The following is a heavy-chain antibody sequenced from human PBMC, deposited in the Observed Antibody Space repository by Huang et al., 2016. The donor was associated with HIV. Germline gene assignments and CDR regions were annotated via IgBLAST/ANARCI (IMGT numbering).Heavy chain of an antibody. J-gene: IGHJ4*02. CDR2: SNNDGST. CDR3: ARDIAIFGEPLDS. CDR1: GVSVTRSPWY. D-gene: IGHD3-3*01. Sequence: QPRLQESGPGLVKPSETLSLTCTVSGVSVTRSPWYWVWVRQSPGKGLEWIASSNNDGSTYYKPSLKSRLTTSLDTSKNQFSLKLTSVTAADTAVYFCARDIAIFGEPLDSWGQGTAVTVSS. V-gene: IGHV4-39*01.